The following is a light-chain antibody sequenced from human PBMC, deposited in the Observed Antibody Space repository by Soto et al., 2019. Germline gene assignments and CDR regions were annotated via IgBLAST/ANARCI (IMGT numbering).Light chain of an antibody. V-gene: IGKV1-5*03. CDR1: QSISSW. J-gene: IGKJ1*01. CDR2: KAS. Sequence: EIQMTQSPSTLSASVGDRVAITCRASQSISSWLAWYQQKPGKAPKLLIYKASSLESGVPSRFSGSGSGTEFTLTISSLQPDDFATYYCQQYNSSPWTFGQGTKVEIK. CDR3: QQYNSSPWT.